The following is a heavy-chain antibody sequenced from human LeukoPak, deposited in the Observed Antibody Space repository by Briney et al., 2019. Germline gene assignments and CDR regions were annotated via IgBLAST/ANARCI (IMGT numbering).Heavy chain of an antibody. CDR1: GYIFINYG. Sequence: ASVKVSCKASGYIFINYGISWVRQAPGQGLESMGWISPYNGDTNYAKNVQGRVTMTTDTSTSTVYMELRSLRSDDTAVYYCARAGYLVRFRYYYYYMDVWGKGTTVTVSS. J-gene: IGHJ6*03. CDR3: ARAGYLVRFRYYYYYMDV. CDR2: ISPYNGDT. V-gene: IGHV1-18*01. D-gene: IGHD6-13*01.